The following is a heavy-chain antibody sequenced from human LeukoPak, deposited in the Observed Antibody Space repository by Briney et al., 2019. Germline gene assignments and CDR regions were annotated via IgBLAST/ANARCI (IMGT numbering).Heavy chain of an antibody. CDR2: ISSSSSTI. J-gene: IGHJ6*03. D-gene: IGHD3-10*01. V-gene: IGHV3-48*01. CDR1: GFTFNSFS. CDR3: ARDGSYGSGSYFYYYYMDV. Sequence: GGSLRLSCAASGFTFNSFSMNWVRQAPGKGLEWVSYISSSSSTIYYADSVKGRFTISRDNAKNSLYLQMNSLRAEDTALYYCARDGSYGSGSYFYYYYMDVWGKGTTVTVSS.